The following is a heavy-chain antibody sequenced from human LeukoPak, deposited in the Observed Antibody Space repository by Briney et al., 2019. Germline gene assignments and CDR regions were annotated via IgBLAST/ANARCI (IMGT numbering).Heavy chain of an antibody. Sequence: PSETLSLTCAVYGGSFSGYYWSWIRQPPGKGLEWIGEINHSGSTNYNPSLKSRVAISVDTSKNQFSLKLSSVTAADTAVYYCARFGGSWPYYFDYWGQGTLVTVSS. CDR3: ARFGGSWPYYFDY. J-gene: IGHJ4*02. D-gene: IGHD3-16*01. CDR2: INHSGST. CDR1: GGSFSGYY. V-gene: IGHV4-34*01.